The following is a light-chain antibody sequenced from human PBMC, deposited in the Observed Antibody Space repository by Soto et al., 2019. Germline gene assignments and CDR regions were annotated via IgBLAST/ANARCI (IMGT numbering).Light chain of an antibody. V-gene: IGLV2-14*03. CDR2: DVT. J-gene: IGLJ2*01. Sequence: QSVLTQPASVSGSPGQSITISCTGISSDVGGYNYVSWYQHHPGKAPKLMIYDVTNRPSGVSDRFSGSKSGDTASLTISGLQAEDEADYYCSAYTGTSTLGVFGGGTKVTVL. CDR3: SAYTGTSTLGV. CDR1: SSDVGGYNY.